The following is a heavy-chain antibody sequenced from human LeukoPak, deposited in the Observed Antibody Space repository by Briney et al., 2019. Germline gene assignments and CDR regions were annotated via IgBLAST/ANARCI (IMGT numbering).Heavy chain of an antibody. CDR1: GFTFDDYA. V-gene: IGHV3-9*01. CDR2: ISWNSGSI. J-gene: IGHJ4*02. D-gene: IGHD6-19*01. Sequence: PGRSLRLSCAASGFTFDDYAMHWVRQAPGKGLEWVSGISWNSGSIGYADSVKGRFTISRDNAKNSLYLQMNSLRAEDTALYYCAKGSGWEAWGQGTLVTVSS. CDR3: AKGSGWEA.